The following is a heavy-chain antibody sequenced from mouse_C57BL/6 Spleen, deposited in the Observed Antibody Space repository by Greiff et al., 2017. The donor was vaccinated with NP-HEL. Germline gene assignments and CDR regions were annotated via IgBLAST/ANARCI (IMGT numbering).Heavy chain of an antibody. Sequence: EVQLVESGGGLVKPGGSLKLSCAASGFTFSSYAMSWVRQTPEKRLEWVATISDGGSYTYYPDNVKGRFTISRDNAKNNLYLQMSHLKSEDTAMYYCARDGDWDEDYWGQGTTLTVSS. CDR2: ISDGGSYT. V-gene: IGHV5-4*01. CDR3: ARDGDWDEDY. CDR1: GFTFSSYA. D-gene: IGHD4-1*01. J-gene: IGHJ2*01.